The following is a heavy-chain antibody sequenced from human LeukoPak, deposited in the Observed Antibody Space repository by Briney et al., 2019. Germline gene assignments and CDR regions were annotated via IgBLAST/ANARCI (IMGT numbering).Heavy chain of an antibody. D-gene: IGHD4-17*01. CDR2: IIPIFGTA. J-gene: IGHJ4*02. CDR1: GGTFSSYA. V-gene: IGHV1-69*13. Sequence: SMKVSCKASGGTFSSYAISWVRQAPGQGLEWMGGIIPIFGTANYAQKFQGRVTITADESTSTAYMELSSLRSEDTAVYYCAKHDYGDYAFDYWGQGTLVTVSS. CDR3: AKHDYGDYAFDY.